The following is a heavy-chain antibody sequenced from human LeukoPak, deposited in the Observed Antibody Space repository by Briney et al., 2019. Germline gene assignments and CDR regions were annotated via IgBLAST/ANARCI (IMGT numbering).Heavy chain of an antibody. D-gene: IGHD3-16*01. V-gene: IGHV3-13*01. CDR2: IGTAGDT. J-gene: IGHJ3*02. Sequence: GGSLRLSCAASGFTFSSYDMHWVRQATGKGLEWVSVIGTAGDTYYPGSVKGRFTISRENAKNSLYLQMNSLRAGDTAVYYCARAGGRTGHAFDIWGQGTMVTVSS. CDR1: GFTFSSYD. CDR3: ARAGGRTGHAFDI.